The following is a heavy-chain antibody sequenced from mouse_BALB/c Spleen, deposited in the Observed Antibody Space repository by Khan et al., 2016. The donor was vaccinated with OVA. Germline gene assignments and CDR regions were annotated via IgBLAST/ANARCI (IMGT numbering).Heavy chain of an antibody. Sequence: EVQLVESGGGLVQPGGSLKLSCAASGFTFSSYGMSWVRQTPDKRLELVATINTNVGSTYYPDSVKGRFTISRDNAKNTLYLQMSSLKSEDTAMYFCARMGSIYYGNYAYYVCYRGQGTTLTVSS. CDR1: GFTFSSYG. V-gene: IGHV5-6-3*01. D-gene: IGHD2-1*01. CDR2: INTNVGST. CDR3: ARMGSIYYGNYAYYVCY. J-gene: IGHJ2*01.